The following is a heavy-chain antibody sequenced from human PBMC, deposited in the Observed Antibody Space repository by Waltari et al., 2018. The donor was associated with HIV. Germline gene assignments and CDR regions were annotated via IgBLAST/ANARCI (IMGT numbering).Heavy chain of an antibody. J-gene: IGHJ3*01. D-gene: IGHD2-21*01. CDR2: FVQYGRIQ. V-gene: IGHV3-30*18. CDR1: QGFTFDVVG. CDR3: AKERSRVSTWNV. Sequence: QVHLVESGGGVVQPGGSLRLSCVASQGFTFDVVGMHWVRHVPGKGLEGVAAFVQYGRIQYYRDSVRGRFTISRDNSKRSTYLQMNNLKVEDSGLYYCAKERSRVSTWNVWGQGTMVIVSS.